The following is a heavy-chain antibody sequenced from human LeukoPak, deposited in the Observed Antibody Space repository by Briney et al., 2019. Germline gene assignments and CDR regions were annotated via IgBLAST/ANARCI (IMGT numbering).Heavy chain of an antibody. D-gene: IGHD6-13*01. CDR2: IKQDGSEK. J-gene: IGHJ4*02. Sequence: GGSLRLSCAASGFTFSSYWMSWVRQAAGKGLEWVANIKQDGSEKYYVDSVKGRFTISRDNAKNSLYLQMNSLRAEDTAVYYCARATAKQQLVSPLGYWGQGTLVTVSS. CDR3: ARATAKQQLVSPLGY. V-gene: IGHV3-7*01. CDR1: GFTFSSYW.